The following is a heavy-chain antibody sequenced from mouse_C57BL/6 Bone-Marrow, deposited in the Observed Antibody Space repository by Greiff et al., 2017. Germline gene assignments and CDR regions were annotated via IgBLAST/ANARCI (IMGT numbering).Heavy chain of an antibody. D-gene: IGHD2-5*01. V-gene: IGHV1-81*01. CDR1: GYTFTSYG. Sequence: VQLVESGAELARPGASVKLSCKASGYTFTSYGISWVKQRTGQGLEWIGEIYPRSGNTYYNEKFKGKATLTAEKSSSTAYMGLRSLTSEDSYVYICASQFYYSTLDYWGQGTSVTGSS. CDR2: IYPRSGNT. J-gene: IGHJ4*01. CDR3: ASQFYYSTLDY.